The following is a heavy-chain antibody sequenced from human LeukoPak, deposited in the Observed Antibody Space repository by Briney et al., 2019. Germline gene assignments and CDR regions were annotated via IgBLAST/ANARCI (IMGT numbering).Heavy chain of an antibody. CDR2: ISSSSSYI. V-gene: IGHV3-21*01. J-gene: IGHJ3*02. D-gene: IGHD7-27*01. CDR3: ARFRSPSRTGDRNAFDI. Sequence: GGSLRLSCAASGFTFSSYAMSWVRQAPGKGLEWVSSISSSSSYIYYADSVKGRFTISRDNAKNSLYLQMNSLRAEDTAVYYCARFRSPSRTGDRNAFDIWGQGTMVTVSS. CDR1: GFTFSSYA.